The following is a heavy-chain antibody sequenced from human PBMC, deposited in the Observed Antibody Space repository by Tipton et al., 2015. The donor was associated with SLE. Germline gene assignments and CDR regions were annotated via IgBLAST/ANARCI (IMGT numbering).Heavy chain of an antibody. Sequence: TLSLTCAVYGGSFNGYFWTWIRQPPGKGLEWIGEIIHSGVTNYNPSLRSRVTISVDMTKNQVSLKLSFVTAADTAVYYCARVATTEVFDYWGQGTLVTVSS. CDR2: IIHSGVT. CDR3: ARVATTEVFDY. V-gene: IGHV4-34*12. CDR1: GGSFNGYF. J-gene: IGHJ4*02. D-gene: IGHD1-14*01.